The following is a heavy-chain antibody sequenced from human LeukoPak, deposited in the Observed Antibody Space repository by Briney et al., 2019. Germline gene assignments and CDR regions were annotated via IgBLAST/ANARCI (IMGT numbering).Heavy chain of an antibody. D-gene: IGHD3-9*01. V-gene: IGHV1-2*02. CDR2: INSDSGFT. CDR3: ARNFDMKGFDP. Sequence: ASVTVSCTASGYTFTVYYMNWVRQAPGQGLEWMGWINSDSGFTKYAQKLQGRITMTRDTSITTVYMDLTRLTSDDTAVYYCARNFDMKGFDPWGQGTLVTVSS. J-gene: IGHJ5*02. CDR1: GYTFTVYY.